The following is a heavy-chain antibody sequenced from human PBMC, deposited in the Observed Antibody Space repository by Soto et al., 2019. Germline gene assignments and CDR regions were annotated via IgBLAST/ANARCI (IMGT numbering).Heavy chain of an antibody. CDR1: GFIFSSYG. CDR3: ARVGGYASVFDS. D-gene: IGHD5-12*01. J-gene: IGHJ4*02. CDR2: IWYDGSNK. Sequence: PGGSLRLSCAASGFIFSSYGMHWVRQARGKGLEWVAVIWYDGSNKYYADSVKGRFTISRDNSKNTLYLQMNSLRAEDTAVYYCARVGGYASVFDSWGQGTLVTVSS. V-gene: IGHV3-33*01.